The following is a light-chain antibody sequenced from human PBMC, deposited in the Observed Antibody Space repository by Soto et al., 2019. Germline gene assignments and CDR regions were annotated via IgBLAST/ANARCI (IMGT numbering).Light chain of an antibody. CDR3: QQSYSTPRT. Sequence: DIVMTQSPDSLAVSLGERATINCKSSQSVLYSSNNKNYLAWYQQKPGQPPKLLIYWASTRESGVPDRFSGSGSGTDFTLTISSLHAEDVALYYCQQSYSTPRTFGQGTKVEIK. V-gene: IGKV4-1*01. CDR1: QSVLYSSNNKNY. J-gene: IGKJ1*01. CDR2: WAS.